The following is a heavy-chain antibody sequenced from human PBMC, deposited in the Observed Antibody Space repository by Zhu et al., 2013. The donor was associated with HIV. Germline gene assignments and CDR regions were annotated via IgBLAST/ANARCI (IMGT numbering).Heavy chain of an antibody. CDR2: IVVGSGNT. J-gene: IGHJ6*02. Sequence: QMQLVQSGPEVKKPGTSVKVSCKASGFTFTKSAVQWVRQARGQRLEWIGWIVVGSGNTNYAQKFQERVTITRDMSTSTAYMELSSLRSEDTAVYYCAAATVTPHDYYVWTSGAKGPRSPSP. CDR1: GFTFTKSA. V-gene: IGHV1-58*01. CDR3: AAATVTPHDYYVWTS. D-gene: IGHD4-17*01.